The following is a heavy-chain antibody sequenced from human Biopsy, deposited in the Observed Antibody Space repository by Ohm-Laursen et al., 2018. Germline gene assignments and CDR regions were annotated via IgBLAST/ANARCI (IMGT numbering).Heavy chain of an antibody. J-gene: IGHJ6*02. D-gene: IGHD3-22*01. CDR3: VRGVDYYDPYHYYALDV. Sequence: LQTLSLTCAVYGESFNGYYWSWIRQTPGKGLEWIGEINHSGRTNYNPSLKSRVTISVDTSKNQFSLKVRSVTAADTAVYYRVRGVDYYDPYHYYALDVWGQGTTVTVSS. CDR1: GESFNGYY. CDR2: INHSGRT. V-gene: IGHV4-34*01.